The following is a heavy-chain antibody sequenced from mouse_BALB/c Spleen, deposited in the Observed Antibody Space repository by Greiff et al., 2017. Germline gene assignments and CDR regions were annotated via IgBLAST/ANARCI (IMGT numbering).Heavy chain of an antibody. Sequence: EVHLVESGGGLVKPGGSLKLSCAASGFTFSDYYMYWVRQTPEKRLEWVATISDGGSYTYYPDSVKGRFTISRDNAKNNLYLQMSSLKSEDTAMYYCARDRGYRYDGAWFAYWGQGTLVTVSA. V-gene: IGHV5-4*02. CDR3: ARDRGYRYDGAWFAY. CDR1: GFTFSDYY. D-gene: IGHD2-14*01. J-gene: IGHJ3*01. CDR2: ISDGGSYT.